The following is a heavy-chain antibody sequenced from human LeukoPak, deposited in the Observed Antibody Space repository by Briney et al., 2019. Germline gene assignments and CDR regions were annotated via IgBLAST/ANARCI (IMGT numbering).Heavy chain of an antibody. D-gene: IGHD6-19*01. V-gene: IGHV3-23*01. CDR2: ISGSGGST. CDR1: GFTFSSYA. Sequence: GGSVRLSCAASGFTFSSYAMSWVRQAPGKGLEWVSAISGSGGSTYYADTVKGRFTISRDNSKNTLYLQMNSLRAEDTALYSCAKDRSGAVVGTDAFDIWGQGTMVTVSS. J-gene: IGHJ3*02. CDR3: AKDRSGAVVGTDAFDI.